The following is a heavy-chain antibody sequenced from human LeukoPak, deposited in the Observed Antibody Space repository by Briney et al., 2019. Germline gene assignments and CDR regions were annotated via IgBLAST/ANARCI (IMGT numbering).Heavy chain of an antibody. J-gene: IGHJ3*02. CDR2: ISHSGSP. V-gene: IGHV4-38-2*02. Sequence: SETLSLTCTVSGYSISSGSYWGWIRQPPGKGLEWIGSISHSGSPYYNPSLKSRVTVSADPSKTQFSLKLTSVTAADTAVYYCATRGDYSDTSGNSYDALDIWGQGTMVTVSS. CDR3: ATRGDYSDTSGNSYDALDI. CDR1: GYSISSGSY. D-gene: IGHD3-22*01.